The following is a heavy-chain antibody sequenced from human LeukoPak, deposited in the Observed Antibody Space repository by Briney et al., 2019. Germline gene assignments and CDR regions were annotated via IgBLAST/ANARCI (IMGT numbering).Heavy chain of an antibody. CDR2: INPNSGGT. Sequence: ASVKVSCKASGYTFLTYGIIWVRQAPGQGLEWMGWINPNSGGTSYAQKFQGRVTMTRDTSISTAYMELSRLTSDDTAMYYCARTIVLVPAAFYFDYWGQGTLVTVSS. CDR3: ARTIVLVPAAFYFDY. D-gene: IGHD2-2*01. CDR1: GYTFLTYG. V-gene: IGHV1-2*02. J-gene: IGHJ4*02.